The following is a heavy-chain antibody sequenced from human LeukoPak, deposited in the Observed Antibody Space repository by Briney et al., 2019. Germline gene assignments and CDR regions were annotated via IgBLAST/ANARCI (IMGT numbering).Heavy chain of an antibody. CDR1: GYTFSSYS. CDR3: ARGQQLGTFDY. D-gene: IGHD6-13*01. CDR2: ISSSSSYI. J-gene: IGHJ4*02. Sequence: GGSLRLSCAASGYTFSSYSMNWVRQAPGKGLEWVSSISSSSSYIYYADSVKGRFTISRDNAKNSLYLQMNSLRAEDTAVHYCARGQQLGTFDYWGQGTLVTVSS. V-gene: IGHV3-21*01.